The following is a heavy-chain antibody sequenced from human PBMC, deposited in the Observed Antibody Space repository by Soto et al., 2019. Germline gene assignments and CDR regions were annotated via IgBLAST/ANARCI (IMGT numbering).Heavy chain of an antibody. Sequence: QVQLVQSGAEVKKPGSSVKVSCKASGGTFSSYTISWVRQAPGQGLEWMGRIIPILGIANYAQKFQGRVTITADKSTSTAYMELSSLRSEDTAVYYCARGVDDYGARGDWFDPWGQGTLVTVSS. CDR2: IIPILGIA. D-gene: IGHD4-17*01. V-gene: IGHV1-69*02. J-gene: IGHJ5*02. CDR3: ARGVDDYGARGDWFDP. CDR1: GGTFSSYT.